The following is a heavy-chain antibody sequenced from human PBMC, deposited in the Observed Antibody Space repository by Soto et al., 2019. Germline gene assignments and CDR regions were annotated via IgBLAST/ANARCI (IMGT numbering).Heavy chain of an antibody. J-gene: IGHJ5*02. CDR3: ARESVLVVYALYGKYYWFDP. V-gene: IGHV4-34*01. Sequence: SETLSLTCAVYGGSLSGYYWCWIRLPPGKGLEWVGEINHSGSTNYNPSLKSRVTISVDTSKIQFSLKLSSVTAADTAVYYCARESVLVVYALYGKYYWFDPWGQGTLVTVSS. CDR1: GGSLSGYY. CDR2: INHSGST. D-gene: IGHD2-8*01.